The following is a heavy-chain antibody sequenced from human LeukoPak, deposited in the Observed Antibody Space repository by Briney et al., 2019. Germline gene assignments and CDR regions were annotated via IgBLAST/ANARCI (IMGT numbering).Heavy chain of an antibody. CDR2: ISGSGDST. CDR1: GFTLRSYV. J-gene: IGHJ4*02. CDR3: AKDRLLNCRGDCYIFDY. Sequence: GGSLRLSCVASGFTLRSYVMNWVRQTPGKGLEWVSSISGSGDSTFYADSVKGRFSISRDNSKNTLYLQVNGLRTEDTAVYYCAKDRLLNCRGDCYIFDYWGQGTLVTVSS. D-gene: IGHD2-21*02. V-gene: IGHV3-23*01.